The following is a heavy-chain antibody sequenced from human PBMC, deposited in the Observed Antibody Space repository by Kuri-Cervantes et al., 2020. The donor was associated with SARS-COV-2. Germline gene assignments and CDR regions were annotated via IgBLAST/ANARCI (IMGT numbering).Heavy chain of an antibody. V-gene: IGHV1-18*01. Sequence: ASVKVSCKASGGTFSSYAISWVRQAPGQGLEWMRWISAYNGNTNYAQKLQGRVTMTTDTSTSTAYMELRSLRSDDTAVYYCARWAPGGYDFWSGPLDYWGQGTLVTVSS. J-gene: IGHJ4*02. CDR3: ARWAPGGYDFWSGPLDY. CDR2: ISAYNGNT. CDR1: GGTFSSYA. D-gene: IGHD3-3*01.